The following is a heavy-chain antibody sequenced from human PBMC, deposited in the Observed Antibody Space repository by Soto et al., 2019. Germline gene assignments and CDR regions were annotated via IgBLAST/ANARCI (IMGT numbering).Heavy chain of an antibody. V-gene: IGHV3-7*03. J-gene: IGHJ6*02. D-gene: IGHD1-1*01. CDR1: GFTFSSYW. Sequence: GGSLRLSCAASGFTFSSYWMSWVRQAPGKGLEWVANIKQDGSEKYYVGSVKGRFTISRDNARNSLFLHMKSLRAEDTATYFCARVQYNFLVYYGLDVWGQGTTVTVSS. CDR2: IKQDGSEK. CDR3: ARVQYNFLVYYGLDV.